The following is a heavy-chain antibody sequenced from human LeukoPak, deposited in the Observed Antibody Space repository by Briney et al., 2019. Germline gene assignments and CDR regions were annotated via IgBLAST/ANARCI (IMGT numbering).Heavy chain of an antibody. V-gene: IGHV3-21*04. D-gene: IGHD3-3*01. J-gene: IGHJ4*02. CDR1: GFTFSTYS. CDR2: ISSSSSYI. Sequence: GGSLRLSCAASGFTFSTYSMNWVRQAPGKGLEWVSSISSSSSYIYYANSVKGRFTISRDNARKSLFLQMDSLRAEDTAVYYCAKGPGRFLEWLFDWGQGTPVTVSS. CDR3: AKGPGRFLEWLFD.